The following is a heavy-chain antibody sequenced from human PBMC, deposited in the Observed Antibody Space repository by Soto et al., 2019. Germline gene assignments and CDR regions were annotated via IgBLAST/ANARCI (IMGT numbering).Heavy chain of an antibody. CDR3: ARAPGTTGYY. CDR2: ISYSGST. J-gene: IGHJ4*02. CDR1: GGSLSSYY. V-gene: IGHV4-59*01. D-gene: IGHD1-1*01. Sequence: SETLSLTCTASGGSLSSYYWSWIRQPPGRGLEWIGYISYSGSTNYNPSHKSRDSISVDTSKNQYSLTLSSVTAAYTAVYYCARAPGTTGYYWGQGTLDTVSS.